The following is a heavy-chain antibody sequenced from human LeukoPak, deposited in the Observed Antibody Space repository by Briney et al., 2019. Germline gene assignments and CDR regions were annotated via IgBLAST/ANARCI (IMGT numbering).Heavy chain of an antibody. CDR3: ALVREAATLLPDY. D-gene: IGHD2-15*01. J-gene: IGHJ4*02. CDR1: GFTFSSYA. V-gene: IGHV3-23*01. CDR2: ISGSGGST. Sequence: GGSLRLSCAASGFTFSSYAMGWVRQAPGKGLEWVSAISGSGGSTYYADSVKGRFTISSDNSKNTLYPQMNSLRAEDTAVYYCALVREAATLLPDYWGQGTLVTVSS.